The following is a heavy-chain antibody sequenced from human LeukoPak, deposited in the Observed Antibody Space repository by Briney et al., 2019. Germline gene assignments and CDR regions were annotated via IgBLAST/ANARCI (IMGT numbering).Heavy chain of an antibody. Sequence: GASVKVSCKASGGTFSSYAISWVRQAPGQGFEWMGRIIPILGIANYAQKFQGRVTITADKSTSTAYMELSSLRSEDTAVYYCASKPHLWHYYGSGSYPSLPGAEYFQHWGQGTLVTVSS. CDR2: IIPILGIA. CDR1: GGTFSSYA. CDR3: ASKPHLWHYYGSGSYPSLPGAEYFQH. J-gene: IGHJ1*01. V-gene: IGHV1-69*04. D-gene: IGHD3-10*01.